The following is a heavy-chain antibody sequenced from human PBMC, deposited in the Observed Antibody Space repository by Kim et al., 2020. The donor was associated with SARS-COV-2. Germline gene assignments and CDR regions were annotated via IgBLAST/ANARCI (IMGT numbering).Heavy chain of an antibody. Sequence: ASVKVSCKASGYSFNNYGISWVRQAPGQGLEWMGWVSGYNGDTNYARNFEDRLTMTTETFTSTAYMELRSLKSDDTAIYYCARDVDLVATIRFDYWCQG. CDR2: VSGYNGDT. D-gene: IGHD5-12*01. V-gene: IGHV1-18*01. J-gene: IGHJ4*02. CDR3: ARDVDLVATIRFDY. CDR1: GYSFNNYG.